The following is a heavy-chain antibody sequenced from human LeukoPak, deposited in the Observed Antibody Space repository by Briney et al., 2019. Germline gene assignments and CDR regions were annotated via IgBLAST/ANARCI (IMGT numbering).Heavy chain of an antibody. J-gene: IGHJ4*02. V-gene: IGHV4-59*01. CDR1: GGSISSYY. D-gene: IGHD6-19*01. CDR2: IYYSGST. Sequence: SETLSLTCTVSGGSISSYYWSWIRQPPGKGLEWNGYIYYSGSTNYNPSLKSRVTISVDTSKNQFSLKLSSVTAADTAVYYCARGYSSGWYYFDYWGQGTLVTVSS. CDR3: ARGYSSGWYYFDY.